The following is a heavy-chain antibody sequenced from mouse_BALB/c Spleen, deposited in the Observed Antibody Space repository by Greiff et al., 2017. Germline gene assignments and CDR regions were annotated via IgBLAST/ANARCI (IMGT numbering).Heavy chain of an antibody. CDR2: IYPGNSDT. D-gene: IGHD2-9*01. Sequence: EVQLQQSGTVLARPGASVKMSCKASGYSFTSYWMHWVKQRPGQGLEWIGAIYPGNSDTSYNQKFKGKAKLTAVTSASTAYMELSSLTNEDSAVYYCTRSYYGYGYFDYWGQGTTLTVSS. CDR1: GYSFTSYW. J-gene: IGHJ2*01. CDR3: TRSYYGYGYFDY. V-gene: IGHV1-5*01.